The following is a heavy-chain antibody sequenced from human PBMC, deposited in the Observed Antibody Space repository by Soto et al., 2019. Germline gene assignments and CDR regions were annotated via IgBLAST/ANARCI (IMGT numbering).Heavy chain of an antibody. CDR3: ARGGATDFDY. CDR1: GFPVTSDH. CDR2: IYSGGNT. J-gene: IGHJ4*02. D-gene: IGHD1-26*01. V-gene: IGHV3-66*01. Sequence: GGSLRLSCAASGFPVTSDHMSWVRQPPGKGLEWVSLIYSGGNTNYPDSVKGRFTISRDNSRNTVHLQMNSLRAEDTAVYYCARGGATDFDYWGQGPLVTV.